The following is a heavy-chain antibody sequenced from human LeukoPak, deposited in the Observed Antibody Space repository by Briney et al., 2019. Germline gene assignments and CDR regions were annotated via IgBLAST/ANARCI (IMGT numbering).Heavy chain of an antibody. CDR3: ARGRGYCSGGSCYSNFDY. CDR2: ISSSGSTI. J-gene: IGHJ4*02. D-gene: IGHD2-15*01. Sequence: PGGSLRLSCAASGFTFSTYEMNWVRQAPGKGLEWVSYISSSGSTINYADSVKGRFTISRDNAKNSLYLQMNSLRAEDTAVYYCARGRGYCSGGSCYSNFDYWGQGTLVTVSS. CDR1: GFTFSTYE. V-gene: IGHV3-48*03.